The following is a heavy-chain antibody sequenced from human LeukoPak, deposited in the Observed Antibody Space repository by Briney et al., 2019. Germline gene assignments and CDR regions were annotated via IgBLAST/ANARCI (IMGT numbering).Heavy chain of an antibody. V-gene: IGHV4-38-2*02. J-gene: IGHJ4*02. CDR3: VRVRGYTYGVY. CDR1: GYSISSGYY. CDR2: IYHSGST. Sequence: SETLSLTCSVSGYSISSGYYWGWIRQPPGKGLEWIGSIYHSGSTYHNPSLKSRVTISVDTSKSQFSLKLSSVTAADTAMYYCVRVRGYTYGVYWGQGTLVTVSS. D-gene: IGHD5-18*01.